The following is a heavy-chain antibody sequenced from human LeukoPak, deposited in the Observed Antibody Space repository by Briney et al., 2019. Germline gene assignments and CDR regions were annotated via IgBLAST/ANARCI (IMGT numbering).Heavy chain of an antibody. Sequence: PGGSLRLSCAASGFTFSSYWMSWVRQAPGKGLEWVSAISGSGGSTYYADSVKGRFTISRDNSKNTLYLQMNSLRAEDTAVYYCAREVYDSSGYYFDYWGQGTLVTVSS. V-gene: IGHV3-23*01. J-gene: IGHJ4*02. D-gene: IGHD3-22*01. CDR3: AREVYDSSGYYFDY. CDR1: GFTFSSYW. CDR2: ISGSGGST.